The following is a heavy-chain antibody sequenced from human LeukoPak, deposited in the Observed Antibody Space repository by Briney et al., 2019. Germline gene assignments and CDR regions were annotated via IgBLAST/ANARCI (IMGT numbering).Heavy chain of an antibody. J-gene: IGHJ3*02. Sequence: GGSLRLSCAASGFTVSSNYMSWVRQAPGKGLEWVSVIYSGGSTYYADSVKGRFTISRDNSKNTLYLRMNSLRAEDTAVYYCAREGIAAAGIDDAFDIWGQGTMVTVSS. V-gene: IGHV3-66*01. CDR1: GFTVSSNY. D-gene: IGHD6-13*01. CDR3: AREGIAAAGIDDAFDI. CDR2: IYSGGST.